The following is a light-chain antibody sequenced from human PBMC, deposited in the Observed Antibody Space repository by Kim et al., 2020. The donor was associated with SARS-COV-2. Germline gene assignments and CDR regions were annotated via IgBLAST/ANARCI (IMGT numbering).Light chain of an antibody. V-gene: IGLV3-19*01. CDR1: SLRSYY. Sequence: SSELTQDPAVSVALGQTVKITCQGDSLRSYYASWYQQKPGQAPVLVIYGRNNRPSGIPERLSGSSSGNTASLTITGAQAEDEADYYCNSRDSSDNVLFGGGTQLTVL. CDR2: GRN. CDR3: NSRDSSDNVL. J-gene: IGLJ2*01.